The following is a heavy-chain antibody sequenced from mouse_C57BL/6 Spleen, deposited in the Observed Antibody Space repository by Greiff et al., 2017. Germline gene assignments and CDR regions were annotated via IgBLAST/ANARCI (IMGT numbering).Heavy chain of an antibody. CDR1: GYTFTSYW. Sequence: VQLQQSGTELVKPGASVKLSCKASGYTFTSYWMHWVKQRPGQGLEWIGNINPSNGGTNYNEKFKSKATLTVDKSSSTAYMQLSSLTSEDSAVYYCARVSYGSSYLFDYWGQGTTLTVSS. CDR3: ARVSYGSSYLFDY. V-gene: IGHV1-53*01. D-gene: IGHD1-1*01. J-gene: IGHJ2*01. CDR2: INPSNGGT.